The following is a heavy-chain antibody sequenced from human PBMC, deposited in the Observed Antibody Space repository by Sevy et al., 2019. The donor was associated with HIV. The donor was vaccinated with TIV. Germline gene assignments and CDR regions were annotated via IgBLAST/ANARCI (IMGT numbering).Heavy chain of an antibody. CDR2: ISGSGTRT. V-gene: IGHV3-23*01. J-gene: IGHJ6*03. D-gene: IGHD3-22*01. CDR1: GFTFSSYA. CDR3: AKGGGGHYDPDEIGYYFYYYNMDV. Sequence: GGSLRLSCAASGFTFSSYAMSWVRQAPGKGLEWVSGISGSGTRTYYADSVKGRFSISRDNSKNRLYLQMNSLRSEDTAIYYGAKGGGGHYDPDEIGYYFYYYNMDVWGKGTTVTVSS.